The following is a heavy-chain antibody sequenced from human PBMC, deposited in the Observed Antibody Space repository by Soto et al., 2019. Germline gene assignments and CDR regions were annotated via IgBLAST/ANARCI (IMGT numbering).Heavy chain of an antibody. Sequence: QVQLQESGPGLVKPSETLSFTCTVSGGSISSYYWSWIRQPPGKGLEWIGYIYYSGSTNYNPSLKSRVTISVDTSKNQFSLKLSSVTAADTAVYYCARGSPIAARGWFDPWGQGTLVTVSS. CDR3: ARGSPIAARGWFDP. D-gene: IGHD6-6*01. V-gene: IGHV4-59*01. CDR2: IYYSGST. CDR1: GGSISSYY. J-gene: IGHJ5*02.